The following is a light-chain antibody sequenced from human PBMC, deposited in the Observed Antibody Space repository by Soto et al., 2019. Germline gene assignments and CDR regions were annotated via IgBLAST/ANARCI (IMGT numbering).Light chain of an antibody. CDR3: QLSQQRSNWPPIT. CDR1: HIFSSS. V-gene: IGKV3-11*01. CDR2: DAS. J-gene: IGKJ5*01. Sequence: DIILTQSPATLSLSPGERVTLSCRATHIFSSSVAWYQQKSGQAPRLLIYDASVRATGIPARFSGSGSGTDFTLTISSLEPEDFAVYYCQLSQQRSNWPPITFGQGTRLEIK.